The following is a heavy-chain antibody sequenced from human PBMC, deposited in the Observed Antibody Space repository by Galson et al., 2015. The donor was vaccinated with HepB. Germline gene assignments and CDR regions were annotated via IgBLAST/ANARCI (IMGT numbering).Heavy chain of an antibody. CDR2: INPRGGGT. J-gene: IGHJ4*02. Sequence: SVKVSCKGSGYIFTNYYIHWVRQAPGQGLEWMGTINPRGGGTSYTQKFQGRITMTRDTSTSTVYMELSSLRSEDTAVYYCARDPVGLPGWYYFDYWGQGTLVTVSS. CDR1: GYIFTNYY. CDR3: ARDPVGLPGWYYFDY. D-gene: IGHD2-15*01. V-gene: IGHV1-46*01.